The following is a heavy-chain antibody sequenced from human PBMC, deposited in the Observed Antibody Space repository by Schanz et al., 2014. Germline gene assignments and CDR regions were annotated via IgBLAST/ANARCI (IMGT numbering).Heavy chain of an antibody. D-gene: IGHD6-19*01. CDR2: IIPITGIT. J-gene: IGHJ4*02. CDR1: GDTFRSYT. Sequence: QVQLVQSGAEVKKPGPSVKVSCKASGDTFRSYTINWVRHAPGQGLEWMGRIIPITGITNYAQKFQGRVTFTADKSTSTAYMELRSLRSDDTAVYYCARGEYSSGWYDRDIAHFDDWGQGTLVTVSS. V-gene: IGHV1-69*02. CDR3: ARGEYSSGWYDRDIAHFDD.